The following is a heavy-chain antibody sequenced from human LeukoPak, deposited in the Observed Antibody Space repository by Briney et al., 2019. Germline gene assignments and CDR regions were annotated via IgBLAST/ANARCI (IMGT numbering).Heavy chain of an antibody. CDR2: ISFDGRDK. CDR3: ARAYGGLIDY. Sequence: PGGSLRLSCTASGFTFSSYGMHWVRQAPGKGLEWVALISFDGRDKQYADSVKGRFTISKDNSKNTLYLQMNSLSGDDTSMYFCARAYGGLIDYWGQGTLVTVSS. CDR1: GFTFSSYG. D-gene: IGHD3-16*01. V-gene: IGHV3-30*19. J-gene: IGHJ4*02.